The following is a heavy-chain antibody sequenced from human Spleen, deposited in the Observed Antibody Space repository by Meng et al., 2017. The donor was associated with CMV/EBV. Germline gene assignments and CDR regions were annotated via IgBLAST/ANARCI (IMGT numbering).Heavy chain of an antibody. CDR1: GFTFSDDW. D-gene: IGHD2-21*01. V-gene: IGHV3-7*01. CDR2: INRDGTKK. Sequence: GGSLRLSCAASGFTFSDDWMNWVRQAPGKGLEWVASINRDGTKKFYVDSVKGRFTLSRDNAKNSLFLQMSPLRVEDTAVYYCARTGYCRDTNCYYFGASYGVDVWGQGTTVTVSS. J-gene: IGHJ6*02. CDR3: ARTGYCRDTNCYYFGASYGVDV.